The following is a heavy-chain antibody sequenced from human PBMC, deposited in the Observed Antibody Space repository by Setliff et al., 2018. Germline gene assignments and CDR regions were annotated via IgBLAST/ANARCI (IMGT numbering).Heavy chain of an antibody. CDR2: ISSSGNTV. CDR1: GFTFSDYY. Sequence: GGSLRLSCAASGFTFSDYYMNWIRQAPGKGLEWVSYISSSGNTVDYVDFVKGRFTISRDNAKNSMYLEMNSLRAEDTAVYYCARDISVTLVREGGMDVWGKGTTVTVSS. J-gene: IGHJ6*03. CDR3: ARDISVTLVREGGMDV. D-gene: IGHD3-10*01. V-gene: IGHV3-11*04.